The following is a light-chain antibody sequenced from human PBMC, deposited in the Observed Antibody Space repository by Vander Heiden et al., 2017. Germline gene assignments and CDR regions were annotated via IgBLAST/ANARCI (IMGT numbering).Light chain of an antibody. J-gene: IGKJ5*01. CDR2: AAS. CDR1: QSISTY. V-gene: IGKV1-39*01. CDR3: QQTYSTIT. Sequence: DTQLTQSPSPLSASVGDRVTITCRASQSISTYLNWYQQKPGKAPKLLIYAASSLQSGVPSRFSGSGSGTDFTLTISSLQPEDFATYYCQQTYSTITFGQGTRLEIK.